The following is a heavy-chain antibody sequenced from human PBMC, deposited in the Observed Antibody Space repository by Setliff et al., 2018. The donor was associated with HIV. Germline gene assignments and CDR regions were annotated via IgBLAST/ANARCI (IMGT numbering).Heavy chain of an antibody. V-gene: IGHV1-2*02. Sequence: ASVKVPCKASGYTFTGYYMHWVRQAPGQGLEWMGWINPNSGGTTYAQKFQGRVTMTRDTSISTAYMEVSRLRSDDTAVYYCARDHCSSPGCYEYSYYGMDVWGQGTTVTVSS. CDR3: ARDHCSSPGCYEYSYYGMDV. J-gene: IGHJ6*02. D-gene: IGHD2-2*01. CDR2: INPNSGGT. CDR1: GYTFTGYY.